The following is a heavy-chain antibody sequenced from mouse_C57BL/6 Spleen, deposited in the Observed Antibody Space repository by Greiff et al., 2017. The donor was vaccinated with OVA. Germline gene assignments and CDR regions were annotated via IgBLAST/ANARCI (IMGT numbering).Heavy chain of an antibody. V-gene: IGHV5-6*01. J-gene: IGHJ4*01. CDR1: GFTFSSYG. CDR3: ARHGITTVVARAMDY. CDR2: ISSGGSYT. D-gene: IGHD1-1*01. Sequence: EVKLQESGGDLVKPGGSLKLSCAASGFTFSSYGMSWVRQTPDKRLEWVATISSGGSYTYYPDSVKGRFTISRDNAKNTLYQQMSSLKSEDTAMYYCARHGITTVVARAMDYWGQGTSVTVSS.